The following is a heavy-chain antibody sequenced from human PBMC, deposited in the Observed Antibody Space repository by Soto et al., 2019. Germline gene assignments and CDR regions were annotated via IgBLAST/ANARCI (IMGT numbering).Heavy chain of an antibody. Sequence: EVQLLESGGCLVQPGGSLRLSCAASGFTFSSYAISWVRQAPGKGLGWVSAVSGSGGTTYYADSVKGRFTISRDNSKNTLYLQMNSLRAEDTAVYYCAKSDGGFDYWGQGTLVTVSS. CDR3: AKSDGGFDY. D-gene: IGHD2-21*02. CDR1: GFTFSSYA. V-gene: IGHV3-23*01. CDR2: VSGSGGTT. J-gene: IGHJ4*02.